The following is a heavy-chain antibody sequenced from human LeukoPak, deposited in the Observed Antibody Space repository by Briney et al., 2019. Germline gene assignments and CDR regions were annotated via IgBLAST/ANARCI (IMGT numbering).Heavy chain of an antibody. D-gene: IGHD1-7*01. V-gene: IGHV4-59*12. CDR2: IYYSGST. J-gene: IGHJ4*02. Sequence: SETLSLTCTVSGGSISSYYWSWIRQPPGKGLEWIGYIYYSGSTNYNPSLKSRVTISVDTSKNQFSLKLSSVTAADMAVYYCARGQTGTPPYLDYWGQGTLVTVSS. CDR1: GGSISSYY. CDR3: ARGQTGTPPYLDY.